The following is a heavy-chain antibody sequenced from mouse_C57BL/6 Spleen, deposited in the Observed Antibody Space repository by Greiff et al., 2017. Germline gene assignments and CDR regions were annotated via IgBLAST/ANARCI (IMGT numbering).Heavy chain of an antibody. CDR2: INPNNGGT. J-gene: IGHJ2*01. D-gene: IGHD3-1*01. Sequence: EVQLQQSGPELVKPGASVKMSCKASGYTFTDYNMHWVKQSHGKSLEWIGYINPNNGGTSYNQKFKGKATLTVNKSSSTAYMERRSLTSEDSAVYYCARVGGPGFDYWGQGTTLTVSS. CDR1: GYTFTDYN. CDR3: ARVGGPGFDY. V-gene: IGHV1-22*01.